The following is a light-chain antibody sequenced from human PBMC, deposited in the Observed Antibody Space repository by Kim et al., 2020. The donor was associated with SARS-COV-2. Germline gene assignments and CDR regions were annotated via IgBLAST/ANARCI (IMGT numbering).Light chain of an antibody. J-gene: IGLJ2*01. CDR3: NSRDTSVSL. CDR2: GKN. CDR1: GLRSFY. Sequence: SVALGQTVRLTCQVDGLRSFYASWYQHKPGQAPVLVMYGKNNRPSGIPDPFSGSSSRDTASLPITGAQAKDQRDYYCNSRDTSVSLFAGGPPLTFL. V-gene: IGLV3-19*01.